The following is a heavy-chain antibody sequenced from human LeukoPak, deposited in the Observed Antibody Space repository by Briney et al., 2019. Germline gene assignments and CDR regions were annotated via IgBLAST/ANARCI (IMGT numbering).Heavy chain of an antibody. D-gene: IGHD3-22*01. J-gene: IGHJ4*02. CDR1: DFTFSSYA. CDR3: AKDEWYYYDSSGPAGDY. Sequence: GGSLRLSCAASDFTFSSYAMSWVRQAPGKGLEWVSAITGAGGSTYYADSVKGRFTISRDNSKNTLYLQMNSLRAEDTAVYYCAKDEWYYYDSSGPAGDYWGQGTLVTVSS. CDR2: ITGAGGST. V-gene: IGHV3-23*01.